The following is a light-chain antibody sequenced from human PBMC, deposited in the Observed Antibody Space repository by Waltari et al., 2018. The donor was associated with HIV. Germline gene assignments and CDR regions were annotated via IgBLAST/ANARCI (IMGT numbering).Light chain of an antibody. CDR1: SSDIGSYNY. J-gene: IGLJ2*01. CDR2: AVT. CDR3: SSYTSVQTGR. Sequence: QSDLTQPASVSGSPGQSITISCTGTSSDIGSYNYVSWYQHHPGKVPKLIIFAVTNRPSGVYSRFSASKSGNTASLTISGLQAEDEADYCCSSYTSVQTGRFGGGTKLTVL. V-gene: IGLV2-14*01.